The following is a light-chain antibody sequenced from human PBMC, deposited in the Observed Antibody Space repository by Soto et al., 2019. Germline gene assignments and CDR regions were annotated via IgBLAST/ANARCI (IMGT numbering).Light chain of an antibody. CDR2: GAS. CDR1: QSVSSSY. J-gene: IGKJ2*01. CDR3: QQFGSSYT. V-gene: IGKV3-20*01. Sequence: EIVLTQSPGTLSLSPGERATLSCRASQSVSSSYLAWYQQKPGQAPRLLIYGASRRATGIPDRFSGSGSGTDFTLTISRLEPEDFAVYYCQQFGSSYTFGQGTKLDIK.